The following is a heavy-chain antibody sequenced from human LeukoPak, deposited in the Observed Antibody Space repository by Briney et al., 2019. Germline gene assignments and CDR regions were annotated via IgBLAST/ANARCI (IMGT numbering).Heavy chain of an antibody. CDR3: AKASELGRGYFDY. CDR2: ISASGGST. V-gene: IGHV3-23*01. J-gene: IGHJ4*02. Sequence: GGSLRLSCAASGFKFNSCAMSWVRQAPGKGLEWVSVISASGGSTNYADSVKGRFTMSRDNSQNTLYLQMNSLRAEDTAVYYCAKASELGRGYFDYWGQGTLVTVSS. CDR1: GFKFNSCA. D-gene: IGHD7-27*01.